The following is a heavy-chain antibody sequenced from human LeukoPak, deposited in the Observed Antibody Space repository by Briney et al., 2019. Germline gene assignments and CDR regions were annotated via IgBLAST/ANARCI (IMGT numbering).Heavy chain of an antibody. V-gene: IGHV3-66*01. Sequence: GGSLRLSCAASGFTVSSNYMSWVRQAPGKGLEWVSVIYSGGSTYYADSVKGRFTSSRDNSRNTPSLEMNSLRPEDTAVYYCAKESCHDNWYFDLWGRGTLVTVSS. CDR1: GFTVSSNY. D-gene: IGHD3-10*01. J-gene: IGHJ2*01. CDR3: AKESCHDNWYFDL. CDR2: IYSGGST.